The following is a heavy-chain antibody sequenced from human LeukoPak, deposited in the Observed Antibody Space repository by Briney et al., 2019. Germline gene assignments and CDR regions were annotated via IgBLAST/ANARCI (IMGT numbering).Heavy chain of an antibody. CDR2: TWYDGSNK. V-gene: IGHV3-33*01. D-gene: IGHD1-26*01. CDR1: GFTFSTYG. CDR3: ARGGLTVAEATTSWYLDY. Sequence: GGSLKLSCTASGFTFSTYGMHWVRQAQGRGLEWVALTWYDGSNKNYADSVKGRFTISRDNSKNTLYLQMNSLRGEDTAVYYCARGGLTVAEATTSWYLDYWGQGVLVTVSS. J-gene: IGHJ4*02.